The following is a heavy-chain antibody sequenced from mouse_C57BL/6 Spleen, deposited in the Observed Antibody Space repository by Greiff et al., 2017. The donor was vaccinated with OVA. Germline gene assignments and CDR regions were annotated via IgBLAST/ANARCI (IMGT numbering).Heavy chain of an antibody. V-gene: IGHV1-69*01. Sequence: QVQLQQPGAELVMPGASVKLSCKASGYTFTSYWMHWVKQRPGHGLEWIGEIDPSDSYTNYNQKFKGKSTLTVDKSSSTAYMQLSSLTSEDSAVYYCARRNHWYFDVWGTGTTVTVSS. CDR1: GYTFTSYW. CDR3: ARRNHWYFDV. J-gene: IGHJ1*03. CDR2: IDPSDSYT.